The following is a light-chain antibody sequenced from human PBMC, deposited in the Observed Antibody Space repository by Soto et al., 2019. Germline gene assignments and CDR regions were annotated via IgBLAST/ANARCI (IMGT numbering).Light chain of an antibody. CDR2: VAS. CDR3: QHRSK. CDR1: QSINTY. V-gene: IGKV3-11*01. Sequence: DIVLTQSPATLSFFPGERATLSCRASQSINTYLAWYQQRPGQAPRLLMSVASNRATGIPARFSGSGSGTDFTLTISSLEPEDFAVYYCQHRSKFGGGTKVEIK. J-gene: IGKJ4*02.